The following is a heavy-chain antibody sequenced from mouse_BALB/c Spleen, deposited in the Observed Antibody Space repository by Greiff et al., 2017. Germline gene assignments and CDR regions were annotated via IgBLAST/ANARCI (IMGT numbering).Heavy chain of an antibody. CDR2: ISSGSSTI. CDR1: GFTFSSFG. Sequence: EVMLVESGGGLVQPGGSRKLSCAASGFTFSSFGMHWVRQAPEKGLEWVAYISSGSSTIYYADTVKGRFTITRDNPKNTLFLQMTSLRSEDTAMYYCARNGERAMDYWGQGTSVTVSS. D-gene: IGHD2-13*01. CDR3: ARNGERAMDY. J-gene: IGHJ4*01. V-gene: IGHV5-17*02.